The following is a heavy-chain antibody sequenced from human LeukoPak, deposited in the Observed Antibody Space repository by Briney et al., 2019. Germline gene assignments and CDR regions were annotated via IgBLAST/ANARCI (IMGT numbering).Heavy chain of an antibody. Sequence: GGSLRLSCAASGFTFSSYSMNWVRQAPGKGLEWVSYISSSGSTIYYADSVKGRFTIARDNAKNSLYLQMNSLRAEDTAVYYCAELGITMIGGVWGKGTTVTISS. CDR2: ISSSGSTI. CDR3: AELGITMIGGV. V-gene: IGHV3-48*04. J-gene: IGHJ6*04. D-gene: IGHD3-10*02. CDR1: GFTFSSYS.